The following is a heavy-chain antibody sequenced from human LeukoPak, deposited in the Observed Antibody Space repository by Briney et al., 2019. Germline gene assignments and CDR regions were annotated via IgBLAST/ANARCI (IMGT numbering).Heavy chain of an antibody. D-gene: IGHD5-18*01. J-gene: IGHJ4*02. V-gene: IGHV3-53*04. CDR2: IYSGGST. CDR1: GCTVSSNY. Sequence: PGGALRLSCAASGCTVSSNYMSWLRQARGKGLECVSVIYSGGSTYHADSVKGRFTISRHNSKNTLYLQMNSLRAEDTAVYYCARDGDTVKFDYWGQGTLVTVSS. CDR3: ARDGDTVKFDY.